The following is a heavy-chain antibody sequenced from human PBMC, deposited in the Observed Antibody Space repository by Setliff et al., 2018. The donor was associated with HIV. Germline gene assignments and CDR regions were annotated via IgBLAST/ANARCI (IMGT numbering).Heavy chain of an antibody. D-gene: IGHD3-22*01. CDR1: GFTFSSYA. CDR2: ISGSGTGT. V-gene: IGHV3-23*01. CDR3: AKDMEYDTSVYYHWYFDL. Sequence: GESLKISCAASGFTFSSYAMSWVRQAPGKGLEWVSAISGSGTGTYYADSVKGQFTISRDNSKNTLYLQMNSLRAEDTALYYCAKDMEYDTSVYYHWYFDLWGRGALVTVSS. J-gene: IGHJ2*01.